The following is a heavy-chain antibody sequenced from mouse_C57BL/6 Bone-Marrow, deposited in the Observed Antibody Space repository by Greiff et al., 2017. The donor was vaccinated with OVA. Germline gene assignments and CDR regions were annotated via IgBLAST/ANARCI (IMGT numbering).Heavy chain of an antibody. CDR2: IYPGDGDT. CDR3: ARLWGCRPYYSMDY. J-gene: IGHJ4*01. V-gene: IGHV1-82*01. D-gene: IGHD1-1*02. Sequence: VQLQQSGPELVKPGASVKISCKASGYAFSSSWMNWVKQRPGKGLEWIGRIYPGDGDTNYNGKFKGKATLTADKSSSTAYMQLSSLTSEDSAVYFCARLWGCRPYYSMDYWGQGTSVTVSS. CDR1: GYAFSSSW.